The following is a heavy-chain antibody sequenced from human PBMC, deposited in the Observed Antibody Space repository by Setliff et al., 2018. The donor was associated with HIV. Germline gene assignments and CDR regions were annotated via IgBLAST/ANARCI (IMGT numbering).Heavy chain of an antibody. V-gene: IGHV3-11*05. CDR2: ISKSGDYS. CDR1: GFTFSDHY. D-gene: IGHD2-21*02. Sequence: GGSLRLSCAASGFTFSDHYMNWVRQAPGKGLEWVSYISKSGDYSNYADPVRGRFTISRDNAKNSLYLQMSSLRAEDTAVYYCAREVTSFEAFDLWGQGTMVTVSS. J-gene: IGHJ3*01. CDR3: AREVTSFEAFDL.